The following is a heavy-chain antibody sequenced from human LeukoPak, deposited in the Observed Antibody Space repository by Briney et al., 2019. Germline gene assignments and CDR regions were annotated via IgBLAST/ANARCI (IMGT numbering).Heavy chain of an antibody. D-gene: IGHD2-2*01. CDR1: GFTFSSYW. J-gene: IGHJ4*02. CDR3: ARDSHECSSTSCYSASHFDY. Sequence: GGSLRLSCAASGFTFSSYWMSWVRQAPGEGLEWVANIKQDGSEKYYVDSVKGRFTISRDNAKNSLYLQMNSPRAEDTAVYYCARDSHECSSTSCYSASHFDYWGQGTLVTVSS. V-gene: IGHV3-7*01. CDR2: IKQDGSEK.